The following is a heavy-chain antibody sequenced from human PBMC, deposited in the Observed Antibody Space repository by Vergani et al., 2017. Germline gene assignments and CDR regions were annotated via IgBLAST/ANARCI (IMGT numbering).Heavy chain of an antibody. V-gene: IGHV1-2*02. Sequence: QVPLVQSGSELKKPGASVKVSCKASGYTFTSYAMNWVRQAPGQGLEWMGWINPNSGGTNYAQKFQGRVTMTRDTSISTAYMELSRLRSDDTAVYYCARDGGYCSSTSCYKYFDYWGQGTLVTVSS. CDR2: INPNSGGT. CDR3: ARDGGYCSSTSCYKYFDY. J-gene: IGHJ4*02. D-gene: IGHD2-2*02. CDR1: GYTFTSYA.